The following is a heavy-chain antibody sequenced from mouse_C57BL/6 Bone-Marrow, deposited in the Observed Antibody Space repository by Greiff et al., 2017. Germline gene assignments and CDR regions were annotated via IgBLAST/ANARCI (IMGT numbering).Heavy chain of an antibody. D-gene: IGHD2-2*01. CDR1: GYTFTSYG. J-gene: IGHJ2*01. Sequence: QVQLQQSGAELVRPGASVKLSCTASGYTFTSYGISWVKQRTGQGLEWIGEIYPRSGNTYYNEKFKGKATLTADKSSSTAYMVLRSLTSEDSAVYFCAPIYYGYDDYWGQGTTLTVSA. CDR3: APIYYGYDDY. V-gene: IGHV1-81*01. CDR2: IYPRSGNT.